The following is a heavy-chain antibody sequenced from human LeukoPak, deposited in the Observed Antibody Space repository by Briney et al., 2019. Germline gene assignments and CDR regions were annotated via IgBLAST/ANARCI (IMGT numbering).Heavy chain of an antibody. D-gene: IGHD6-19*01. CDR3: AREGAVAVDY. V-gene: IGHV3-30*03. CDR2: ISYDGSNK. CDR1: GFTFSSYG. Sequence: PGGSLRLSCAASGFTFSSYGMHWVRQAPGKGLEWVAVISYDGSNKYYADSVKGRFTISRDNSKNTLYLQMNSLRAEDTAVYYCAREGAVAVDYWGQGTLVTVAS. J-gene: IGHJ4*02.